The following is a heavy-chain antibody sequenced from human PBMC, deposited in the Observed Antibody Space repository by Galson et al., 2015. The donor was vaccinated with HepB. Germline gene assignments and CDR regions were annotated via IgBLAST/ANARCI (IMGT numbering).Heavy chain of an antibody. CDR2: IGTAGDT. J-gene: IGHJ4*02. CDR1: GFTFSSYD. V-gene: IGHV3-13*04. Sequence: SLRLSCAASGFTFSSYDMHWVRQATGKGLEWVSGIGTAGDTYYPGSVKGRFTISRENAKNSLYLQMNSLRAGGTAVYYCARGAAGTFDYWGQGTLVTFSS. D-gene: IGHD6-13*01. CDR3: ARGAAGTFDY.